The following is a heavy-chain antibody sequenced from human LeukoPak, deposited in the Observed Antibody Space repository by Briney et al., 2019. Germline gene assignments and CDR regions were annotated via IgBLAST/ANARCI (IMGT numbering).Heavy chain of an antibody. CDR1: GFTFTHYG. J-gene: IGHJ4*02. CDR3: AKDGLYGSGSYSLGH. Sequence: PGGSLRLSCAASGFTFTHYGMSWARQAPGKGLEWVAGISISGGETHYRDSVKGRFTISRDNSNNMLYLQMNSLRAEDTAIYYCAKDGLYGSGSYSLGHWGQGTLVTVSS. V-gene: IGHV3-23*01. CDR2: ISISGGET. D-gene: IGHD3-10*01.